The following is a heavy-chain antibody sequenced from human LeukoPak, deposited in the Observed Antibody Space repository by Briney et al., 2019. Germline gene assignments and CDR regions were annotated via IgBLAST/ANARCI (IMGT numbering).Heavy chain of an antibody. CDR3: ARNYYDSSGYFDFDY. CDR1: GYTFTSNY. J-gene: IGHJ4*02. Sequence: ASVKVSCKAFGYTFTSNYMHWVRQAPGQGPEWMGVISPSGGSTTYAQKFQGRVTLTRDMSTSTDYLELSSLRSEDTAVYYCARNYYDSSGYFDFDYWGQGTLVTVSS. CDR2: ISPSGGST. D-gene: IGHD3-22*01. V-gene: IGHV1-46*01.